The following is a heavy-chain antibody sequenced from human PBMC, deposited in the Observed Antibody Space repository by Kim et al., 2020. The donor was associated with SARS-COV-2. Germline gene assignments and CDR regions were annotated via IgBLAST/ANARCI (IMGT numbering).Heavy chain of an antibody. D-gene: IGHD3-3*01. V-gene: IGHV3-66*01. Sequence: FTISRDNSKNTLYLQMNSLRAEDTAVYYCARDEILRFLEWRTNGPYGMDVWGQGTTVTVSS. CDR3: ARDEILRFLEWRTNGPYGMDV. J-gene: IGHJ6*02.